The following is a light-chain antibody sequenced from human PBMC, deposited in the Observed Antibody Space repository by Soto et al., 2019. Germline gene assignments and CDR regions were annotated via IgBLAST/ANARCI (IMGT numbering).Light chain of an antibody. V-gene: IGLV2-14*01. CDR1: RDDIGAYDY. CDR3: NSYTNSSAVV. Sequence: QSALTQPASVSGSPGQSITMSCAGTRDDIGAYDYVSWYQQHPGNAPKLLVYEVTNRPSGVSDRFSGSKSGNTASLTISGLQAEDEADYYCNSYTNSSAVVFGGGTKVTVL. J-gene: IGLJ2*01. CDR2: EVT.